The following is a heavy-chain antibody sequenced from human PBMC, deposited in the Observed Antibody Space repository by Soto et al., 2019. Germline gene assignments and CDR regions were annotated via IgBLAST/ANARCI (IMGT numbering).Heavy chain of an antibody. V-gene: IGHV3-23*01. CDR2: ISGSGGST. CDR1: GFTFSSYV. D-gene: IGHD6-19*01. Sequence: XGSLRLSCAASGFTFSSYVMSGVRQAPGKGLEWVSAISGSGGSTYYADSVKGRFTISRDNSKNTLYLQMNSLRAEDTAVYYCAKYISGWYDANWFDPWGQGTLVTVSS. CDR3: AKYISGWYDANWFDP. J-gene: IGHJ5*02.